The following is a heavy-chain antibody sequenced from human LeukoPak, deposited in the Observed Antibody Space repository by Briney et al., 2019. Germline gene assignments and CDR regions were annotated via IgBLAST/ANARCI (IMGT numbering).Heavy chain of an antibody. CDR1: GGSISSSSYY. D-gene: IGHD6-19*01. Sequence: SETLSLTCTVSGGSISSSSYYWGWSRQPPGRGLEWIVSIYYSGSTYYNPSLKSRVTISVDTSKNQFSLKLSSVTAADTAVYYCAYDRLDLYSSGSNWFDHWGQGTLVTVSS. CDR2: IYYSGST. CDR3: AYDRLDLYSSGSNWFDH. J-gene: IGHJ5*02. V-gene: IGHV4-39*01.